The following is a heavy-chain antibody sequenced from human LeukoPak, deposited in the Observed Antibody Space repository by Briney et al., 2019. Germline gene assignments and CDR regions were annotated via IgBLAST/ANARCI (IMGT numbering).Heavy chain of an antibody. J-gene: IGHJ1*01. CDR2: ISGSSRSI. CDR1: GFTFSTYT. Sequence: PGGSLRLSCAASGFTFSTYTMNWVRQAPGKGLEWVSSISGSSRSIYYADSVKGRFTISRDNAKNSLYLQMNSLRAEDTAVYYCARNRQPGRDSSGYYYAYFQHWGQGTLATVSS. V-gene: IGHV3-21*01. CDR3: ARNRQPGRDSSGYYYAYFQH. D-gene: IGHD3-22*01.